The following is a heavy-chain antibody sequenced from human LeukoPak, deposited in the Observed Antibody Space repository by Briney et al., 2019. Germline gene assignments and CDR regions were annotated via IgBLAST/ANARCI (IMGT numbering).Heavy chain of an antibody. CDR1: GVTISTYA. CDR3: AKGKVTAFLDWFDP. D-gene: IGHD2-21*02. J-gene: IGHJ5*02. V-gene: IGHV3-23*01. CDR2: ISATGGST. Sequence: GGSLRLSCAASGVTISTYAMSWVRQAPGKGLEWVSAISATGGSTYYADSVKGRFTISRDNSKNTLYLQLNSLRAEDTAIFYCAKGKVTAFLDWFDPWGQGTLVTVSS.